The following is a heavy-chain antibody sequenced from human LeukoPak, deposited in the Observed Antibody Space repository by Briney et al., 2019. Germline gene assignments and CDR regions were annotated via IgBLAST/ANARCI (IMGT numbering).Heavy chain of an antibody. CDR2: ISGSGDDT. Sequence: GGSLRLSCAASAFTFTNYGVSWVRQAPGKGLEWVSAISGSGDDTYYADSVKGRFTISRDNSKNTLYLQMSSLRAEDTAVYYCARVGSSGWEYYFDYWGQGTLVTVSS. CDR1: AFTFTNYG. CDR3: ARVGSSGWEYYFDY. J-gene: IGHJ4*02. V-gene: IGHV3-23*01. D-gene: IGHD6-19*01.